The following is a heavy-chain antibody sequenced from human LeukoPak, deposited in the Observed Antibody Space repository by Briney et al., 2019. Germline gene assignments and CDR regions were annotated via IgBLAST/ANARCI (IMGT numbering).Heavy chain of an antibody. CDR2: ISSSGSTI. CDR1: GFTFSDYY. J-gene: IGHJ4*02. D-gene: IGHD5-24*01. Sequence: PGGSLRLSCAASGFTFSDYYMSWIRQAPGKGLEWVSYISSSGSTIYYADSVKGRFTISRDNAKNSLYLQMNSLRAKDTAVYYCARSDGDGYNEYFDYWGQGTLVTVSS. CDR3: ARSDGDGYNEYFDY. V-gene: IGHV3-11*01.